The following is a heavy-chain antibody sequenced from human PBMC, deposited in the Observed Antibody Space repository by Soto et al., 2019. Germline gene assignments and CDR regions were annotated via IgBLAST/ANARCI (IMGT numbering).Heavy chain of an antibody. CDR1: GASFTCCS. CDR3: ARDGDTDGDL. Sequence: QVQLQESGPGLVKPSETLSLTCTVSGASFTCCSWSWIRQPAGKGLEWIVRFYSNESSIYNPNHTSRVTIPVDTSKNELSLKVASVTAADTAVDYCARDGDTDGDLWGQGTLVTVSS. V-gene: IGHV4-4*07. D-gene: IGHD3-3*01. J-gene: IGHJ5*02. CDR2: FYSNESS.